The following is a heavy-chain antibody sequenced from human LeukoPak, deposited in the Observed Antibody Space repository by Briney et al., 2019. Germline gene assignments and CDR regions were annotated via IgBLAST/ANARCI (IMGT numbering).Heavy chain of an antibody. J-gene: IGHJ4*02. CDR3: ARARYSSSLYFDY. CDR1: GGSISSGDYY. V-gene: IGHV4-30-4*08. CDR2: IYYSGST. Sequence: KPSETLSLTCTVSGGSISSGDYYWSWIRQPPGKGLGWIGYIYYSGSTYYNPSLKSRVTIPVDTSKNQFSLKLSSVTAADTAVYYCARARYSSSLYFDYWGQGTLVTVSS. D-gene: IGHD6-6*01.